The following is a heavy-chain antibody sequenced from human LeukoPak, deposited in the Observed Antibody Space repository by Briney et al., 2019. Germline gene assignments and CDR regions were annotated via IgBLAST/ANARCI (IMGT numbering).Heavy chain of an antibody. CDR2: IYSGGST. CDR1: GFTVSSNY. V-gene: IGHV3-53*03. J-gene: IGHJ4*02. Sequence: GGSLRLSCAASGFTVSSNYMNWVRQAPGKGLEWVSVIYSGGSTYYADSVKGRFTISRDNAQNSLFLQMNSLRDEDTAVYYCARGKGFDYWGQGTLVTVSS. CDR3: ARGKGFDY.